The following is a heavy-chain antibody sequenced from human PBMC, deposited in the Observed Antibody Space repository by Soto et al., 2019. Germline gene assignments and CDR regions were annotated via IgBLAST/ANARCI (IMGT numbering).Heavy chain of an antibody. Sequence: PLEALCLSCPVSGGSIRWCYWGLIRQPAGKGLEWIGRIYTSGSTNYTPSLKSRVPMSVDTSKNQFSLKLSSVTGADTAVYYCARVSFEPRGSSEGYYFDYWGQGTLVTVSS. D-gene: IGHD6-25*01. CDR2: IYTSGST. CDR1: GGSIRWCY. V-gene: IGHV4-4*07. CDR3: ARVSFEPRGSSEGYYFDY. J-gene: IGHJ4*02.